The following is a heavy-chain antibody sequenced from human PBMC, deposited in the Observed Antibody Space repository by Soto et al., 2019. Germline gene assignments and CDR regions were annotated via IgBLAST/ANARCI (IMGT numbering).Heavy chain of an antibody. CDR3: ARGGLIKDIVVVVAASTRPFDY. J-gene: IGHJ4*02. CDR1: GWSFSGYY. V-gene: IGHV4-34*01. Sequence: SETLSLTCAVCGWSFSGYYWSWIRQPPGRGLEWVGEINHSGSTNYNPSLKSRVTISVDASKNQFSLKLSSVTAADTAVYYCARGGLIKDIVVVVAASTRPFDYWGQGTLVTSPQ. CDR2: INHSGST. D-gene: IGHD2-15*01.